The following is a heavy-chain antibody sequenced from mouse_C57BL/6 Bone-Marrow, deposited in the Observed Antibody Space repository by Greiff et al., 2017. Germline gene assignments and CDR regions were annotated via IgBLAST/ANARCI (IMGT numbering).Heavy chain of an antibody. J-gene: IGHJ4*01. Sequence: EVQLVESGGDLVKPGGSLKLSCAASGFTFSSYGMSWVRQTPDKRLEWVATISSGGSYTYYPDSVKGRFTLSRDTAKNTLYLQMSSLKSEDTAMYYCAIPYYGSSYMSYYAMDYWGQGTSVTVAS. D-gene: IGHD1-1*01. CDR1: GFTFSSYG. CDR2: ISSGGSYT. V-gene: IGHV5-6*01. CDR3: AIPYYGSSYMSYYAMDY.